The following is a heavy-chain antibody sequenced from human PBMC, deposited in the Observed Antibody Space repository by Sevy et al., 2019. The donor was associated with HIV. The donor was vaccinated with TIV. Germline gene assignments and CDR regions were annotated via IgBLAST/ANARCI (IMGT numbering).Heavy chain of an antibody. V-gene: IGHV3-53*01. CDR1: GFTVSSNY. D-gene: IGHD3-10*01. CDR3: AGEGIDYGSGRFGEPGYYYGMDV. J-gene: IGHJ6*02. CDR2: IYSGGST. Sequence: GGSLRLSCAASGFTVSSNYMSWVRQAPGKGLEWVSVIYSGGSTYYADSVKGLFTISRDNSKNTLYLQMNSLRAEGTAVYYCAGEGIDYGSGRFGEPGYYYGMDVWGPGTTVTVSS.